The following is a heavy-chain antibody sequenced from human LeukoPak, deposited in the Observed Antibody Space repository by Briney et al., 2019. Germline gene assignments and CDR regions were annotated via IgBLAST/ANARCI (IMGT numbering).Heavy chain of an antibody. CDR3: AKGPCSSTSCYGGYYYYYGMDV. V-gene: IGHV3-30*18. Sequence: HGGSLRLSCAASGFTFSSYGMHWVRQAPGKGLEWVAVILYDRSNKYYADSVKGRFTISRDNSKNTLYLQMNSLRAEDTAVYYCAKGPCSSTSCYGGYYYYYGMDVWGPGTTVTV. J-gene: IGHJ6*02. CDR1: GFTFSSYG. CDR2: ILYDRSNK. D-gene: IGHD2-2*01.